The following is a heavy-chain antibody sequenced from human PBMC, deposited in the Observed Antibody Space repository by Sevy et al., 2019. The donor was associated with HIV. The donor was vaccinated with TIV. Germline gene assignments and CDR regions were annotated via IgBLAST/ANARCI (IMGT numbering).Heavy chain of an antibody. J-gene: IGHJ6*02. CDR2: ISSSSSTI. D-gene: IGHD1-1*01. CDR1: GFTFSSYS. Sequence: GGSLRLSCAASGFTFSSYSMNWVRQAPGKGLEWVSYISSSSSTIYYADSVKGRFTISRDNAKNSLYLQMNSLRDEDTAVYYCAREGVAGTTFVSGMDVWGQGTTVTVSS. V-gene: IGHV3-48*02. CDR3: AREGVAGTTFVSGMDV.